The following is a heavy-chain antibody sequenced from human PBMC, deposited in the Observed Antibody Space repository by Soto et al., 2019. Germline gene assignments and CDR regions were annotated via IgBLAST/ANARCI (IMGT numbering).Heavy chain of an antibody. J-gene: IGHJ4*02. CDR2: IYYSGST. Sequence: SETLSLTCTVSGGSISSYYWSWIRQPPGKGLEWIGYIYYSGSTNYNPSLKSRVTISVDTSKNQFSLKVNSLTAADTAVYYCARGISMIVEAQRDAPDKYYFDSWGQGTVVTVSS. V-gene: IGHV4-59*12. CDR1: GGSISSYY. CDR3: ARGISMIVEAQRDAPDKYYFDS. D-gene: IGHD3-22*01.